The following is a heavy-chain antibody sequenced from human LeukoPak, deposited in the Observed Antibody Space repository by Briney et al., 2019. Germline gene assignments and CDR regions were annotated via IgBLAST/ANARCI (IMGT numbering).Heavy chain of an antibody. CDR1: GYTFTSYY. Sequence: ASVKVSCKASGYTFTSYYMHRVRQAPGQGLEWMGMINPSGGSIRYAQKFQGRVTMTRDTSTSTVYMELSRLRSEDTAVYYCAREGGGRYCSGGSCFPFDYWGQGTLVTVSS. J-gene: IGHJ4*02. CDR3: AREGGGRYCSGGSCFPFDY. V-gene: IGHV1-46*01. CDR2: INPSGGSI. D-gene: IGHD2-15*01.